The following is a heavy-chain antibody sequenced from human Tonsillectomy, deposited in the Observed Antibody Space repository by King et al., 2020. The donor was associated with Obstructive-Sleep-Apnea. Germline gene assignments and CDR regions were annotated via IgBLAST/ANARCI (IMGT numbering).Heavy chain of an antibody. CDR3: ARERSYYGGAYDI. V-gene: IGHV3-74*01. J-gene: IGHJ3*02. CDR1: GLTFSSYW. CDR2: INSDVSTT. D-gene: IGHD4-23*01. Sequence: VQLVESGGGLVQPGGSLRLSCAASGLTFSSYWMHWVRQAQGKGLVWVSHINSDVSTTNYADSVKGRFTISRDNAKNTLFLQMNSLRAEDTAVYYCARERSYYGGAYDIWGQGTMVTVS.